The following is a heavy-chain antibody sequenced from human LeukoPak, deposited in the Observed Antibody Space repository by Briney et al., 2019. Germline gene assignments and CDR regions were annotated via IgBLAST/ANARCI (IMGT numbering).Heavy chain of an antibody. Sequence: SVTLSLTCTVSGFSMSSYYWRWIPQPPGKGREGLGYIYYSGGTKYNPSLKSGVTISVGTSKKQFSLKLSAGTDADTAVYCARGARAGYILDPFDYWGQGTLVTVSS. CDR2: IYYSGGT. CDR3: ARGARAGYILDPFDY. CDR1: GFSMSSYY. D-gene: IGHD5-24*01. J-gene: IGHJ4*02. V-gene: IGHV4-59*08.